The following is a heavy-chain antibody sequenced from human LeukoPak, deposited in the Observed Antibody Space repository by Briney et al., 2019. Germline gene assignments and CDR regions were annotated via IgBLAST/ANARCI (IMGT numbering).Heavy chain of an antibody. CDR3: TPAPDIPDY. J-gene: IGHJ4*02. Sequence: PGGSLRLSCAASGFTFSSYAMSWVRQAPGKGLEWVSVISGSGGSTYYADSVKGRFTISRDNSKNTLYLQMNSLRAEDTAVYYCTPAPDIPDYWGQGTLVTVSS. CDR2: ISGSGGST. V-gene: IGHV3-23*01. D-gene: IGHD3-9*01. CDR1: GFTFSSYA.